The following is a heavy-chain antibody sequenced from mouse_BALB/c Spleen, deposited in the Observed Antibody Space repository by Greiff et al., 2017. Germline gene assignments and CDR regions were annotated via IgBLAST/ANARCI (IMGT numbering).Heavy chain of an antibody. Sequence: LQESGPELVKPGASVKMSCKASGYTFTSYVMHWVKQKPGQGLEWIGYINPYNDGTKYNEKFKGKATLTSDKSSSTAYMELSSLTSEDSAVYYCARYYYGSSYGHYFDYWGQGTTLTVSS. V-gene: IGHV1-14*01. CDR3: ARYYYGSSYGHYFDY. CDR2: INPYNDGT. D-gene: IGHD1-1*01. CDR1: GYTFTSYV. J-gene: IGHJ2*01.